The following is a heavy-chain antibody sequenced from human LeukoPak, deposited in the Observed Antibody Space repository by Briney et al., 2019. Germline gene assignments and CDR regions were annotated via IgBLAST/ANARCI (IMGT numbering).Heavy chain of an antibody. V-gene: IGHV3-53*01. J-gene: IGHJ4*02. D-gene: IGHD5-24*01. CDR2: IYGGGNI. CDR3: ARGAGYNYPYYFDY. CDR1: GFTVRSNY. Sequence: GGSLRLSSAASGFTVRSNYMNWVRQAPGKGLEWVSVIYGGGNIYYADSVKGRFTISRDSSKNTLYLQMNSLRAEDTAVYYCARGAGYNYPYYFDYWGQGTLVTVSS.